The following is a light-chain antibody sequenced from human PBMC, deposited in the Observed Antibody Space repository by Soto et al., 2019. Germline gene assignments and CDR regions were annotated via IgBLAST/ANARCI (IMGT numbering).Light chain of an antibody. Sequence: SYELTQPPSVSVAPGKTARITCGGTNTGSKSVHWYQQKPGQAPVVVIYYDSDRPSGIPERFSGSNSGDTATLTISRVEAGDEADYYCQLWDSRSDHPVFGGGTKLTVL. CDR2: YDS. V-gene: IGLV3-21*04. J-gene: IGLJ2*01. CDR3: QLWDSRSDHPV. CDR1: NTGSKS.